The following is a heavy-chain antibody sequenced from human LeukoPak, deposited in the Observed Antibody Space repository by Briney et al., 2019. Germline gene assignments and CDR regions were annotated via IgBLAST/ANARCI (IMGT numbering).Heavy chain of an antibody. J-gene: IGHJ4*02. CDR3: AKGAYDYIEIAYFDY. V-gene: IGHV3-23*01. D-gene: IGHD5-12*01. CDR1: GFSFNNYA. CDR2: IIGSSGTT. Sequence: PGGSLRLSCVASGFSFNNYAMNWVRQAPGKGLEWVSLIIGSSGTTFYADSVKGRLTISRDKSKSTLYLQMNSLRAEDTAVYYCAKGAYDYIEIAYFDYWGQGSLVTVSS.